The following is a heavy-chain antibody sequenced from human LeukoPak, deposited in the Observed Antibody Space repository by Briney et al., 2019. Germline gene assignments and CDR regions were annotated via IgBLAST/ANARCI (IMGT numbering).Heavy chain of an antibody. Sequence: GASVKVSCKASGYTFTGYYMHWVRQAPGQGLEWMGRINPNSGGTNYAQKFQGRVTMTRDTSISTAYMELSRLRSDDTAEYYCARGRYSSGWSDYWGQGTLVTVSS. D-gene: IGHD6-19*01. CDR1: GYTFTGYY. J-gene: IGHJ4*02. V-gene: IGHV1-2*06. CDR3: ARGRYSSGWSDY. CDR2: INPNSGGT.